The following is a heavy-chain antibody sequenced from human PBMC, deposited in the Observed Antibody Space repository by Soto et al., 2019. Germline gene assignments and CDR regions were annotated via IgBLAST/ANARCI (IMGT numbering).Heavy chain of an antibody. CDR2: IYPGDSDT. CDR1: GYSFSTYW. D-gene: IGHD1-26*01. J-gene: IGHJ4*02. Sequence: GESLKISCKASGYSFSTYWIAWVRQMPGKGLEWMGIIYPGDSDTRYSPSFQGQVTISADKSISTAYLQWSSLKASDTAIYYCARGEVGVTAWYYFDYWGQGTLVTVSS. V-gene: IGHV5-51*01. CDR3: ARGEVGVTAWYYFDY.